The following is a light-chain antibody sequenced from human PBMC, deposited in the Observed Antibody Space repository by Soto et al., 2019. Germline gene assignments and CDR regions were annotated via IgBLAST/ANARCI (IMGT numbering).Light chain of an antibody. CDR2: DTN. V-gene: IGLV1-51*01. CDR3: GTWDTRLSVVV. J-gene: IGLJ2*01. Sequence: QSVLTQPPSVSAAPGQKVTISCSGSGSNIGKNDVLWYLQLPGAAPKLLIYDTNKRPSGIPDRFSGSKSGTSATLGITGLQTGDEADYFCGTWDTRLSVVVFGGGTKVTVL. CDR1: GSNIGKND.